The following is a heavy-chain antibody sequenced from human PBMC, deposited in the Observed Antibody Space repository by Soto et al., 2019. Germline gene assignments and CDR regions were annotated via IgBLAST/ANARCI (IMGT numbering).Heavy chain of an antibody. J-gene: IGHJ4*02. Sequence: QVQLVESGGGVVQPGRSLRLSCAASGFTFSSYAMHWVRQAPGKGLEWVAVISYDGSNKYYADSVKGRFTISRDNSKNTLYLQMNSLRAEDTAVYYCVREGSHGSGSYFAYWGQGTLVTVSS. CDR3: VREGSHGSGSYFAY. CDR2: ISYDGSNK. CDR1: GFTFSSYA. V-gene: IGHV3-30-3*01. D-gene: IGHD3-10*01.